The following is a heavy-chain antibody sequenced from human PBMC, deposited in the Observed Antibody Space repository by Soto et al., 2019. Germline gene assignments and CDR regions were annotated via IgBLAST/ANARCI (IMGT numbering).Heavy chain of an antibody. J-gene: IGHJ5*01. CDR3: ARRIAVAGTDWFDS. V-gene: IGHV4-59*08. CDR2: IYYSGST. D-gene: IGHD6-19*01. Sequence: PSETLSLTCTVSGGSTSSYYWSWIRQPPGKGLEWIGYIYYSGSTNYNPSLKSRVTISVDTSKNQFSLKLSSVTAADTAVYYCARRIAVAGTDWFDSWGQGTLVTVSS. CDR1: GGSTSSYY.